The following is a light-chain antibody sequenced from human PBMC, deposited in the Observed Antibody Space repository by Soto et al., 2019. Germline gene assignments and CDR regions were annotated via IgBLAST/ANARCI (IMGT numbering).Light chain of an antibody. CDR1: SSNIGAGFD. CDR3: QSYDTGLTGHVL. V-gene: IGLV1-40*01. CDR2: AST. Sequence: QSVLTQPPSVSGAPGQRVTISCSGNSSNIGAGFDVHWYQQLPGAAPKLLIYASTNRPSGVPDRVSGSKSDTSSSLAITGLQIDDEADYYCQSYDTGLTGHVLFGGGTKLTVL. J-gene: IGLJ2*01.